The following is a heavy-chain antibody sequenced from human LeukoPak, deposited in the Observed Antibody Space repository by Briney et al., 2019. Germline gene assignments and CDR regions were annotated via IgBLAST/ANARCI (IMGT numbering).Heavy chain of an antibody. J-gene: IGHJ4*02. Sequence: SVKVSCKASGGTFSSYAISWVRQAPGQGLEWMGRIIPILGIANYAQKLQGRVTMTTDTSTNTAYMELRSLTSDDTAVYYCARDPPGLTLGSPGDYWGQGTLVIVSS. CDR2: IIPILGIA. D-gene: IGHD3-16*01. CDR3: ARDPPGLTLGSPGDY. V-gene: IGHV1-69*04. CDR1: GGTFSSYA.